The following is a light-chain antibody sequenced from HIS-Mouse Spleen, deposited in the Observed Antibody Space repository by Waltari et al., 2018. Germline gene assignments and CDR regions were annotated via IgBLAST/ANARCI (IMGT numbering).Light chain of an antibody. J-gene: IGKJ4*01. CDR2: KAS. Sequence: DIQMTQSPSTLSASVGDRVTITCRASQSISSWLDWYQQKPGKAPKILIYKASSLESGVPSRFSGSGSGTEFTLTISSLQPDDFATYYCQQYNSYLTFGGGTKVEIK. CDR1: QSISSW. V-gene: IGKV1-5*03. CDR3: QQYNSYLT.